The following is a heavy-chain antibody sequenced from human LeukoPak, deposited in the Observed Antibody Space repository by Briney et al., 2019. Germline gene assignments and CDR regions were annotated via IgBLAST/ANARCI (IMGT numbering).Heavy chain of an antibody. D-gene: IGHD3-10*01. Sequence: ASVKVSCKASGGTFSSYAISWVRQAPGQGLEWMGRIIPIFGTANYAQKFQGRVTITTDESTSTAYMELSSLRSEDMAVYYCAPAPITMVRGVITSDAFDIWGQGTMVTVSS. CDR1: GGTFSSYA. CDR3: APAPITMVRGVITSDAFDI. CDR2: IIPIFGTA. J-gene: IGHJ3*02. V-gene: IGHV1-69*05.